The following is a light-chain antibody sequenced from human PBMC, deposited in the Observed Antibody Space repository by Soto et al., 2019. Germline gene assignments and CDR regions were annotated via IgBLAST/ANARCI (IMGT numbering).Light chain of an antibody. V-gene: IGKV3-20*01. CDR1: QTVRSNY. Sequence: ELVLTQSPGTLSLSPGERAILSCRASQTVRSNYLAWYQQRPGQAPRLLIYGASSRATGIPDRFSGSGSGTDFTITISTLEPEDFAVYYYQQYGDSPRLTVGGGTKVDMK. CDR3: QQYGDSPRLT. CDR2: GAS. J-gene: IGKJ4*01.